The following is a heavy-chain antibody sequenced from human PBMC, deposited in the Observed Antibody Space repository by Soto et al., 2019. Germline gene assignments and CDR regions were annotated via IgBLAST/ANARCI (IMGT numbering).Heavy chain of an antibody. J-gene: IGHJ6*02. CDR1: GGSFSAYY. CDR3: ARQRPTDGRWEFANYYGMDV. Sequence: SETLSLTCAVYGGSFSAYYLSWVRQPPGKGLEWIGEIIHSESTKYDPSLKSRVTISVDTSKNQFSLKLSSVTAADTAVYYCARQRPTDGRWEFANYYGMDVWGQVTPVTVSS. V-gene: IGHV4-34*12. D-gene: IGHD1-26*01. CDR2: IIHSEST.